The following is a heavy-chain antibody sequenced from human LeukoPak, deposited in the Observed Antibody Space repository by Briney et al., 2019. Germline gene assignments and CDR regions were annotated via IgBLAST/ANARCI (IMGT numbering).Heavy chain of an antibody. J-gene: IGHJ5*02. CDR3: ARAVVAATGWFDP. CDR1: GGSISSGGYS. V-gene: IGHV4-30-2*01. D-gene: IGHD2-15*01. CDR2: IYHSGST. Sequence: PSETLSLTCAVSGGSISSGGYSWSWIRQPPGKGLEWIGYIYHSGSTYYNPSLKSRVTISVDRSNNQFSLKLSSVTAADTAVYYCARAVVAATGWFDPWGQGILVTVSS.